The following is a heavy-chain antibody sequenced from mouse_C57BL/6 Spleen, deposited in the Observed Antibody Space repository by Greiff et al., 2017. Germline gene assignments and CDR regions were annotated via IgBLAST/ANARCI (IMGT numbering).Heavy chain of an antibody. Sequence: EVQLLESGAELVRPGASVKLSCTASGFTIKDYYMHWVKQRPEQGLEWIGWIDPENGDTDYASKFQGKATITADTSSNTAYLQLSSLTSEDSAVYYCTTTMLDYWGQGTTLTVSA. D-gene: IGHD2-12*01. J-gene: IGHJ2*01. CDR1: GFTIKDYY. CDR3: TTTMLDY. V-gene: IGHV14-4*01. CDR2: IDPENGDT.